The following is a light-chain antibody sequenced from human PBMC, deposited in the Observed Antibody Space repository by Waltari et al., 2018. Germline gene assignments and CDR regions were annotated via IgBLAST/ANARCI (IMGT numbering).Light chain of an antibody. CDR2: GAS. Sequence: EIVLTQSPCTLSLSPGERATLSCWASHSVGRALAWYQQKRGQAPRLLIYGASTRASGIPDRFSGSGSGTDFSLTINRLEPEDFAVYYCQHYVRLPVTFGQGTKVEIK. CDR1: HSVGRA. J-gene: IGKJ1*01. V-gene: IGKV3-20*01. CDR3: QHYVRLPVT.